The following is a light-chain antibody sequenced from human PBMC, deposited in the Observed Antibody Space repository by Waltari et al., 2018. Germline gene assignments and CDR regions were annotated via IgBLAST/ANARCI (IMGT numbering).Light chain of an antibody. J-gene: IGKJ3*01. Sequence: DIQMTQSPSSLSASVGDRVTITCRASQSISSYLNWDQQKPGKVPKLLIYAASTLQSGVPSRFSGSGSGTDFTLTISSPQPEDFATYYCQQTYSTPFTFGPGTKVDIK. CDR1: QSISSY. CDR2: AAS. CDR3: QQTYSTPFT. V-gene: IGKV1-39*01.